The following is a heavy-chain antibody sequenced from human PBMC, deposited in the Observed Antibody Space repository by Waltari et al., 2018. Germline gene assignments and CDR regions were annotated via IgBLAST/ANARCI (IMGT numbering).Heavy chain of an antibody. CDR2: INDSAGT. Sequence: QVQLQQWGAGVLKPSETLSLSCAVHNGSFSDYFWAWIRQPPGRGLEWIGEINDSAGTNDSQTRKGRVTISLDTSRNQFFLKLQSVTVADTALYFCSRGPRITFQTGGWHSPQYHGLDVWGQGTMVVVSS. V-gene: IGHV4-34*01. CDR3: SRGPRITFQTGGWHSPQYHGLDV. D-gene: IGHD6-19*01. CDR1: NGSFSDYF. J-gene: IGHJ6*02.